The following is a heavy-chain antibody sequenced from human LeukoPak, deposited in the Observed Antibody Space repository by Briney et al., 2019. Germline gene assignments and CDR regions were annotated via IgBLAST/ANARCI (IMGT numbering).Heavy chain of an antibody. D-gene: IGHD3-10*02. J-gene: IGHJ4*02. CDR2: IGGSGDTT. V-gene: IGHV3-23*01. CDR1: GFTFRRYA. Sequence: PGGSLRLSCAASGFTFRRYAMSWGRQAPGKGLEWVSGIGGSGDTTYYTKSVEGRFTVSRDNSNNWLFPQMHSLRAEDTALYYCAWDGLCSGSSWMITNDYWGQGTLATVSS. CDR3: AWDGLCSGSSWMITNDY.